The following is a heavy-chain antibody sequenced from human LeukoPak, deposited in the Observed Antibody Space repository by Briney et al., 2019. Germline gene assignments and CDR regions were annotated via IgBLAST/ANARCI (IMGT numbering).Heavy chain of an antibody. J-gene: IGHJ4*02. Sequence: ASVKVSCKASGYTFTSYGISWVRQAPGQGLEWMGWIRDYNGKTNNAQKLQGRVTMTTDTSTSTAYTELRSLRSDDTAVYYCAREGGELRGYSSEGVDYWGQGTLVTVSS. V-gene: IGHV1-18*01. CDR2: IRDYNGKT. CDR3: AREGGELRGYSSEGVDY. D-gene: IGHD5-18*01. CDR1: GYTFTSYG.